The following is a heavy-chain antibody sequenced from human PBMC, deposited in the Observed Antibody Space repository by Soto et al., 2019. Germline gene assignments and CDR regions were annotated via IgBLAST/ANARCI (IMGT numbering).Heavy chain of an antibody. J-gene: IGHJ6*02. CDR1: GFTFSSYA. D-gene: IGHD6-19*01. CDR3: AKGPRVAVADLMDDYYYYGMDV. CDR2: ISGSGGST. V-gene: IGHV3-23*01. Sequence: PGGSLRLSCAACGFTFSSYAMSWVRQAPGKGLEWVSAISGSGGSTYYADSVKGRFTISRDNSKNTLYLQMNSLRAEDTAVYYCAKGPRVAVADLMDDYYYYGMDVWGQGTTVTVSS.